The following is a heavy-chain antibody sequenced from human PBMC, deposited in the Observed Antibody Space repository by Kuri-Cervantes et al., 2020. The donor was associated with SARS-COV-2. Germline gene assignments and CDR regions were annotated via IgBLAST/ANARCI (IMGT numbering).Heavy chain of an antibody. CDR2: IYSGGST. CDR1: GFTVSSNY. D-gene: IGHD1-26*01. V-gene: IGHV3-53*01. J-gene: IGHJ4*02. CDR3: AKDLSGSYYFDY. Sequence: GESLKISCAASGFTVSSNYMSWVRQAPGKGLGWVSVIYSGGSTYYADSVKGRFTISRDNSKNALYLQMNSLRAEDTAGYYCAKDLSGSYYFDYWGQGTLVTVSS.